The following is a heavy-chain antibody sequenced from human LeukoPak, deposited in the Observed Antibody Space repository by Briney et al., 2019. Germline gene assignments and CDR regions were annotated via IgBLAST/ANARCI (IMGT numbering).Heavy chain of an antibody. CDR1: GYTFTGYY. Sequence: GASVKVSCKASGYTFTGYYMHWVRQAPGQGLEWMGWINPNSGGTNYAQKFQGRVTMTRDTSISTAYMELSRLRSDDTAVYYCARDLGLLYGYSGYDSDYWGQGTLVTVSS. D-gene: IGHD5-12*01. V-gene: IGHV1-2*02. J-gene: IGHJ4*02. CDR2: INPNSGGT. CDR3: ARDLGLLYGYSGYDSDY.